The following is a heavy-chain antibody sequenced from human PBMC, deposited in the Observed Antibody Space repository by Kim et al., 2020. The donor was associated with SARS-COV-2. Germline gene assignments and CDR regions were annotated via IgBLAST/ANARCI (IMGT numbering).Heavy chain of an antibody. V-gene: IGHV1-69*13. CDR2: IIPIFGTA. J-gene: IGHJ5*02. CDR1: GGTFSSYA. Sequence: SVKVSCKASGGTFSSYAISWVRQAPGQGLEWMGGIIPIFGTANYAQKFQGRVTITADESTSTAYMELSSLRSEDTAVYYCARGDYDSSGGRNWFDPWGQGTLVTVSS. D-gene: IGHD3-22*01. CDR3: ARGDYDSSGGRNWFDP.